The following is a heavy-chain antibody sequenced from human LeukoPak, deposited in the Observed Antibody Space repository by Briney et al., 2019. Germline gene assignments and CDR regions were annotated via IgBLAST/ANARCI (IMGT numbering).Heavy chain of an antibody. CDR2: ISSSSSTI. D-gene: IGHD3-10*01. J-gene: IGHJ4*02. Sequence: GGSLRLSCAASGFTFSSYSMNWVRQAPGKGLEWVSYISSSSSTIYYADSVKGRFTISRDNAKNSLYLQMNSLRAEDTAVYYCARVKSRGYGHPDYWGQGTLVTVSS. CDR3: ARVKSRGYGHPDY. V-gene: IGHV3-48*01. CDR1: GFTFSSYS.